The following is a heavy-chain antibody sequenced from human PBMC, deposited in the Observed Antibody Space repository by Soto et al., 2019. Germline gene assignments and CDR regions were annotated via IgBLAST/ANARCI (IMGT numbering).Heavy chain of an antibody. CDR1: GGSISSSYYY. J-gene: IGHJ5*02. CDR3: ARRRSTTGWSDP. CDR2: IYYSGST. V-gene: IGHV4-39*01. D-gene: IGHD6-25*01. Sequence: QLQLQESGPGLVKPSETLSLTCAVSGGSISSSYYYWGWIRQPPGKGLEWIGNIYYSGSTYYNPSLKSRVSISVDTSKNQFSLKLSSVTAADTAVYYCARRRSTTGWSDPWGQGILVTVSS.